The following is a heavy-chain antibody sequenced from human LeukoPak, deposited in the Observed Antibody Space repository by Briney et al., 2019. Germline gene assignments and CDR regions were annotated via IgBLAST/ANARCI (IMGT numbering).Heavy chain of an antibody. Sequence: ASVKVSCKASGYTFTGYYMHWVRQAPGQGLERKGWINPNSGGTNYAQKFQGRVTMTRDTSISTAYMELSRLRSDDTAVYYCARDPMVRGSDWFDPWGQGTLVTVSS. CDR3: ARDPMVRGSDWFDP. CDR2: INPNSGGT. J-gene: IGHJ5*02. CDR1: GYTFTGYY. D-gene: IGHD3-10*01. V-gene: IGHV1-2*02.